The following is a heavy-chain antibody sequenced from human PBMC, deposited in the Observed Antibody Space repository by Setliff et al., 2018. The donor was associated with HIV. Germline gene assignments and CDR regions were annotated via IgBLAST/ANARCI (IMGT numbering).Heavy chain of an antibody. CDR2: IYYSGNT. CDR3: ARVPTSSWYVTTQRTKEYFHH. J-gene: IGHJ1*01. D-gene: IGHD6-13*01. Sequence: LSLTCTVSGGSIKSSIYYWGWIRQPPGKGLEWIGSIYYSGNTYYNPSLKSRVTISTDTSRNQFSLRLSSVTAADTAIYYCARVPTSSWYVTTQRTKEYFHHWGQGTLVTVSS. CDR1: GGSIKSSIYY. V-gene: IGHV4-39*07.